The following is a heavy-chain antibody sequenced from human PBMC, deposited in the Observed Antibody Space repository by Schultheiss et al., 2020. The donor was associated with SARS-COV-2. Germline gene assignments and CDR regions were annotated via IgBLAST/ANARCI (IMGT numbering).Heavy chain of an antibody. Sequence: GGSLRLSCAASGFTFSSYAMHWVRQAPGKGLEWVAVISYDGSNKYYADSVKGRFTISRDNSKNTLYLQMNSLRAEDTAVYYCARDPSSDWQSRRSRGWWLDPWGQGTLVTVSS. CDR2: ISYDGSNK. J-gene: IGHJ5*02. CDR1: GFTFSSYA. D-gene: IGHD3-22*01. CDR3: ARDPSSDWQSRRSRGWWLDP. V-gene: IGHV3-30*04.